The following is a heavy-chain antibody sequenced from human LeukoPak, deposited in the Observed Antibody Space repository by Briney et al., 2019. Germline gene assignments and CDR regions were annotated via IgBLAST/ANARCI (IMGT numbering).Heavy chain of an antibody. CDR3: ASPSQVVAAIKGSFDI. V-gene: IGHV1-69*13. J-gene: IGHJ3*02. D-gene: IGHD2-15*01. CDR2: IIPIFGTA. Sequence: GASVKVSCKASRGTFSSYAISWVRQAPGQGLEWMGGIIPIFGTANYAQKFQGRVTITADESTSTAYMELSSLRSEDTAVYDCASPSQVVAAIKGSFDIWGQGTMVTVSS. CDR1: RGTFSSYA.